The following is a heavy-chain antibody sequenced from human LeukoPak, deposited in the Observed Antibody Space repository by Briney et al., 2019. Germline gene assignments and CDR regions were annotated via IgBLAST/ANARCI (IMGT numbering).Heavy chain of an antibody. CDR1: GFTVSSNY. CDR3: ARYDYVWGKTFDI. CDR2: IYSGGST. J-gene: IGHJ3*02. D-gene: IGHD3-16*01. Sequence: GGSLRLSCAASGFTVSSNYMSWVRQAPGKGLEWVSVIYSGGSTYYADSVKGRFTISRDNAKNSLYLQMNSLRAEDTAVYYCARYDYVWGKTFDIWGQGIMVTVSS. V-gene: IGHV3-66*01.